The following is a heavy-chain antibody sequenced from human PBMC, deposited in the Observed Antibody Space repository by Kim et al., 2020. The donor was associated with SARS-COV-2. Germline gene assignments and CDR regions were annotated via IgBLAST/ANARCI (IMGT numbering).Heavy chain of an antibody. CDR3: VTGVVTATHWFDP. J-gene: IGHJ5*02. CDR2: IYYSGST. CDR1: GGSISSSSYY. D-gene: IGHD2-21*02. Sequence: SETLSLTCTVSGGSISSSSYYWGWIRQPPGKGLEWIGSIYYSGSTYINPSLKSRATISVDTSKNQFSLKLSSVTAADTAVYYCVTGVVTATHWFDPWGQGTLVTVSS. V-gene: IGHV4-39*01.